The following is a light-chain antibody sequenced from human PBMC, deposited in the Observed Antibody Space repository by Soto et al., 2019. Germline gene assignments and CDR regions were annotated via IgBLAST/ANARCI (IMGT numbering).Light chain of an antibody. CDR3: QQLNIYPIT. CDR2: GES. CDR1: QGISSD. J-gene: IGKJ5*01. Sequence: DIQLTQSPSFLSASVGDRVTITCRASQGISSDLAWYQQKPGKAPNLLIYGESNLQTGVPSRFSGSGSGTEFTLTISSLQPEDFATYYCQQLNIYPITFGQGTRLEIK. V-gene: IGKV1-9*01.